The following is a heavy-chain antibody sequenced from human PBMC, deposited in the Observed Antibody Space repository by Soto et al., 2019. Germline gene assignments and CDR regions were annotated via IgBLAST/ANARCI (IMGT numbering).Heavy chain of an antibody. J-gene: IGHJ3*01. V-gene: IGHV1-69*02. Sequence: QVQLVQSGAEVKKPGSSVKVSCKTSGGTFSAYPFNWVRQAPGQGLEWMGRIIPIRDITDYSQNVQDRVTITADKSTNTAYMDLTSLRSEDTAMYFCAKGADSSGSESAFDLWGQGTLITVSA. CDR3: AKGADSSGSESAFDL. D-gene: IGHD3-22*01. CDR2: IIPIRDIT. CDR1: GGTFSAYP.